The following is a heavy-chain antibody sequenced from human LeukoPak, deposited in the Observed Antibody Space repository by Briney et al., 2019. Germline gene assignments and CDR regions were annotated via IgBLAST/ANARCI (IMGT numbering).Heavy chain of an antibody. J-gene: IGHJ4*02. CDR1: GFTFSSYG. CDR2: IWYDGSHK. V-gene: IGHV3-33*01. CDR3: ARDLLLWFGELSGDSDY. D-gene: IGHD3-10*01. Sequence: GRSLRLSCAASGFTFSSYGMHWVRQAPGKGLEWVAVIWYDGSHKYYADSVKGRFTISRDNSKNTLHLQMNSLRAEDTAVYYCARDLLLWFGELSGDSDYWGQGTLVTVSS.